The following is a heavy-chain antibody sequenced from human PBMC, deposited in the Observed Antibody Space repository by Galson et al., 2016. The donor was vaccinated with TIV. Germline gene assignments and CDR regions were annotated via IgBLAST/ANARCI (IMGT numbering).Heavy chain of an antibody. CDR3: AKDLWTYVWSTFDI. CDR1: GFTFNNYA. CDR2: ISGTGEIT. D-gene: IGHD3/OR15-3a*01. V-gene: IGHV3-23*01. Sequence: SLRLSCAASGFTFNNYAMTWVRQAPGKGLEWVSTISGTGEITVYADYVRGNFIISRDNSKNTLYLQMNNLRAEDTAVYYCAKDLWTYVWSTFDIWGQGTMVTVSS. J-gene: IGHJ3*02.